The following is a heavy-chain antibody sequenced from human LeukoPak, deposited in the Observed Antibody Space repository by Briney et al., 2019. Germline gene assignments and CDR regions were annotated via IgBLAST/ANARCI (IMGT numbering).Heavy chain of an antibody. J-gene: IGHJ4*02. D-gene: IGHD3-16*01. Sequence: GGSLRLSCAASGFTFSNAWMSWVRQAPGKGLEWVGRIKSKTDGGTTDYAAPVRGRFTISRDDSKSTLYLQMNSLKTEDTAVYYCTTEGGRGFFDSWGQGTLVTVSS. V-gene: IGHV3-15*01. CDR3: TTEGGRGFFDS. CDR1: GFTFSNAW. CDR2: IKSKTDGGTT.